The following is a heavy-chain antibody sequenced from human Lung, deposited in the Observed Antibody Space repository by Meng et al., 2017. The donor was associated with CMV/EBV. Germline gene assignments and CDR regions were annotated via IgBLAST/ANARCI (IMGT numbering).Heavy chain of an antibody. CDR3: AQIIVAVAGSSFYY. CDR2: IYWNDDK. J-gene: IGHJ4*02. Sequence: SGPTLVKPTQTLTLTCTFSGFSLSTSGVGVGWIRQPPGKALEWLALIYWNDDKRYSPSLKSRLTITKDTSKNQVVLTMTNMDPVDTATYYCAQIIVAVAGSSFYYWGQGXLVTVSS. V-gene: IGHV2-5*01. CDR1: GFSLSTSGVG. D-gene: IGHD6-19*01.